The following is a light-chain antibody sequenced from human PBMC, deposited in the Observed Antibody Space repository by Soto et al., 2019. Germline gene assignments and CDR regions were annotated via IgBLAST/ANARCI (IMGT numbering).Light chain of an antibody. J-gene: IGKJ4*01. CDR2: GAS. CDR1: QSVSTY. V-gene: IGKV3-20*01. CDR3: QQYGSSPLT. Sequence: EIVLTQSPATLSLSPGERATLSCRASQSVSTYLAWYQQKPGQAPRLLMYGASSRATGIPDRFSGSGSGTDFTLTISRLEPDDFAVYYCQQYGSSPLTFGGGTKVDIK.